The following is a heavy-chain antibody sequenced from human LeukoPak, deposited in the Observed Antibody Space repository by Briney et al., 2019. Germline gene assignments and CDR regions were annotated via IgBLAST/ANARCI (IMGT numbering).Heavy chain of an antibody. CDR3: ARERAWGSPDY. CDR2: ISSSSSYT. D-gene: IGHD7-27*01. V-gene: IGHV3-11*06. Sequence: GGSLRLSCAASGFSFSDYYMSWIRQAPGKGLEWVSYISSSSSYTNYGDSVKSRFTISRDNAQNSLYLQMNSLRAEDTAVYYCARERAWGSPDYWGQGTLVTVSS. CDR1: GFSFSDYY. J-gene: IGHJ4*02.